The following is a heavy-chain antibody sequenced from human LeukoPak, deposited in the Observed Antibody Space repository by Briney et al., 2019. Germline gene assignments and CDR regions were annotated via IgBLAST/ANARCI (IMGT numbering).Heavy chain of an antibody. J-gene: IGHJ5*02. CDR2: IIPIFGTA. D-gene: IGHD5-12*01. Sequence: SVKVSCKASGGTFSSYAISWVRQAPGQGLEWMGGIIPIFGTANYAQKFQGRVTVTADESTSTAYMELSSLRSEDTAVYYCARVTLPNQVDIVANTAKAQELNWFDPWGQGTLVTVSS. CDR3: ARVTLPNQVDIVANTAKAQELNWFDP. V-gene: IGHV1-69*01. CDR1: GGTFSSYA.